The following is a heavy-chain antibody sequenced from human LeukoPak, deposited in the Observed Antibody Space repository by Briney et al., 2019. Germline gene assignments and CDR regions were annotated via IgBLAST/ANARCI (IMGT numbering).Heavy chain of an antibody. Sequence: GGSLRLSCAASGITVSSDYMSWVRQALGKGLEWVSIIYSGSTNYADSVNGRFTISRDNSKNTLYLQMNSLRAEDTAVYYCARKGYYYDSSGYTPFDYWGQGTLVTVSS. CDR2: IYSGST. J-gene: IGHJ4*02. D-gene: IGHD3-22*01. CDR3: ARKGYYYDSSGYTPFDY. CDR1: GITVSSDY. V-gene: IGHV3-66*01.